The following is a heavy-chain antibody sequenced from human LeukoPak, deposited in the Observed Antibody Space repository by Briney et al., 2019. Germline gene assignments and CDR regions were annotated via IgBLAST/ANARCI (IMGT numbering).Heavy chain of an antibody. CDR2: INPNSSGT. J-gene: IGHJ4*02. V-gene: IGHV1-2*02. CDR3: AREAPYDFWSGSSYYFDY. D-gene: IGHD3-3*01. CDR1: GSPFTGYY. Sequence: ASAEVSCKASGSPFTGYYMHWVRPASGQGLGWMGWINPNSSGTNYAKKFQGRVTMTRDTSISTAYMELSRLRSDDTAVYYCAREAPYDFWSGSSYYFDYWGQGTLVTVSS.